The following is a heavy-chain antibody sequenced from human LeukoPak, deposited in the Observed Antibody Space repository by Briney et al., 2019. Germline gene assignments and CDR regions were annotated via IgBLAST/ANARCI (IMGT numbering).Heavy chain of an antibody. CDR1: GGTFSSYA. V-gene: IGHV1-69*13. CDR3: ARGVIAARAHWFDP. D-gene: IGHD6-6*01. J-gene: IGHJ5*02. CDR2: IIPIFGTA. Sequence: ASVKVSCKASGGTFSSYAISWVRQAPGQGLEWMGGIIPIFGTANYAQKFQGRVTITADESTSTAYMELSSLRSEDTAVYYCARGVIAARAHWFDPWGQGTLVTVSS.